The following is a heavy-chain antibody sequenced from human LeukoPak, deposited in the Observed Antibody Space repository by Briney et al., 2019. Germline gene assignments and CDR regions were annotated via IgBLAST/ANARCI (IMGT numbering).Heavy chain of an antibody. J-gene: IGHJ3*02. CDR3: AKVTGSGSYLADAFDI. V-gene: IGHV3-23*01. Sequence: PGGSLRLSCAASGFTFSSYSMNWVRQAAGKGLEWVLCISGSGDSTYHADSVRGRFTVSRDNSKNTLYLQMKSLRAEDTAVYYCAKVTGSGSYLADAFDIWGHGTVVSVSS. CDR2: ISGSGDST. D-gene: IGHD3-10*01. CDR1: GFTFSSYS.